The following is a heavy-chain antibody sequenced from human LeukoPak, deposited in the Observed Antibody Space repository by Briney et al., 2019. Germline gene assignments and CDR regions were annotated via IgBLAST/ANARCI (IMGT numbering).Heavy chain of an antibody. CDR1: GFIFSRYA. CDR3: AKSGSYDSSGYFAFDI. D-gene: IGHD3-22*01. Sequence: GGSLRLSCVASGFIFSRYAMSWVRQAPGKGREWVAAISGSGGSTYYADSVKGRFTISRDNSKTTLYLQRNSMRAECTAVYYWAKSGSYDSSGYFAFDIWGQGTMVTVSS. CDR2: ISGSGGST. J-gene: IGHJ3*02. V-gene: IGHV3-23*01.